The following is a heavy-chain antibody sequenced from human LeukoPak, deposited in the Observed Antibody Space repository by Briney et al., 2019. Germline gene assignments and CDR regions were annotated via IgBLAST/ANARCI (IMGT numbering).Heavy chain of an antibody. D-gene: IGHD3-9*01. J-gene: IGHJ4*02. CDR2: IIGSGGST. V-gene: IGHV3-23*01. CDR1: GITFSTYA. Sequence: GGSLRLSCAASGITFSTYAMSWVRKSPGKGLEWVSAIIGSGGSTYYADSVKGRFTISRDNSKHTLYLQMNSLRAEDTAVYYCAKYPYYDILTGYYNPHVGYFDYWGQGTLVTVSS. CDR3: AKYPYYDILTGYYNPHVGYFDY.